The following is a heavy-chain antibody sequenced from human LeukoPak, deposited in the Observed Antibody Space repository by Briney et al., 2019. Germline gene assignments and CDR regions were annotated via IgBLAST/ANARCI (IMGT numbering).Heavy chain of an antibody. CDR2: INHSGST. D-gene: IGHD5-18*01. Sequence: PSETLSLTCAVYGGSFSGYYWSWIRQPPGKGLEWIGEINHSGSTNYNPSLKSRVTISVDTSKNQFSLKLSSVTAADTAVYYCARGQTGYSYGYGWSFDYWGQGTLVTASS. J-gene: IGHJ4*02. V-gene: IGHV4-34*01. CDR1: GGSFSGYY. CDR3: ARGQTGYSYGYGWSFDY.